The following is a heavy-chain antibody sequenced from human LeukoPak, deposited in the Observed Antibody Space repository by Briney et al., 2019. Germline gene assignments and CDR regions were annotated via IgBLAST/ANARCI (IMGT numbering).Heavy chain of an antibody. D-gene: IGHD2-15*01. Sequence: GGSLRLSCAASGFTFSSYWMSWVRQAPGKGLEWVANIKQDGSEKYYVDSVKGRFTISRDNAKNSLYLQMNSLRAEDTAVYYCARARGSGGSCCDWFDPWGQGTLVTVSS. CDR3: ARARGSGGSCCDWFDP. CDR2: IKQDGSEK. J-gene: IGHJ5*02. CDR1: GFTFSSYW. V-gene: IGHV3-7*03.